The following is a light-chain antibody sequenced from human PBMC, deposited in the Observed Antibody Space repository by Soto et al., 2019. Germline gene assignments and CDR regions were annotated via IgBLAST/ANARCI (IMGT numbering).Light chain of an antibody. Sequence: QSVLTQPPSVSGSPGQSVTISCTGTSSDVGSYNRGSWYQQSPVTAPKLMIYVVSNRPSGVSDRFSGSKSGNTASLTISGLQAEDEADYYCSLYTTSSPFVFGTGTKVTVL. CDR2: VVS. CDR1: SSDVGSYNR. V-gene: IGLV2-18*01. J-gene: IGLJ1*01. CDR3: SLYTTSSPFV.